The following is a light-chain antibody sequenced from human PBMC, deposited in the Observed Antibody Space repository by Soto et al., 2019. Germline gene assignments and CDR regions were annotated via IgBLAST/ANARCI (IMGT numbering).Light chain of an antibody. CDR1: QGISNA. CDR3: QQFNNYPLT. Sequence: AIQLTQSPSSLSASIGDRVTITCRASQGISNALAWYQQKAGKAPKFLIYDASSLESGVPPRFSGSGSGTDFTLTISSLQPEDFATYYCQQFNNYPLTVGGGTKVEIK. CDR2: DAS. V-gene: IGKV1D-13*01. J-gene: IGKJ4*01.